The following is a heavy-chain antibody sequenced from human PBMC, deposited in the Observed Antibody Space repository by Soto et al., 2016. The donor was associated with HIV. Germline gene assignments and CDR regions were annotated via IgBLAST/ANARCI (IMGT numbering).Heavy chain of an antibody. CDR1: GFTVSSSY. D-gene: IGHD3-22*01. Sequence: EVQLVESGGGLVRPGGSLRLSCAASGFTVSSSYMSWVRQTPGKGLEWVSVIYSGGNTYYANSVAGRFTISRDNSNNILFLQMNSLRAEDTAVYYCARDRPGYSDRTGSSVGVGYFENWGQGNLVTVSS. J-gene: IGHJ4*02. V-gene: IGHV3-66*01. CDR2: IYSGGNT. CDR3: ARDRPGYSDRTGSSVGVGYFEN.